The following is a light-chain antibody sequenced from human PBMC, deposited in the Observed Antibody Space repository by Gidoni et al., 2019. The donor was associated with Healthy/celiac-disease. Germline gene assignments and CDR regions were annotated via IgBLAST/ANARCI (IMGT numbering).Light chain of an antibody. V-gene: IGKV3-11*01. J-gene: IGKJ2*01. CDR3: QQRSNSYT. Sequence: EIVLTQSPATLSLSPGERATLSCRASQGVSSYLAWYQQKPGQAPRLLIYDASNRATGIPARFSGSGSGTDFTLTISSLEPEDFAVYYCQQRSNSYTFGQGTKLEIK. CDR1: QGVSSY. CDR2: DAS.